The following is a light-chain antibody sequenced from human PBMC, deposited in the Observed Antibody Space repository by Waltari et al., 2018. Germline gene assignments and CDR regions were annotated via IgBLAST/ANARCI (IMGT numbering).Light chain of an antibody. CDR2: DVN. V-gene: IGLV2-11*01. CDR1: SSDVGGYNY. J-gene: IGLJ2*01. Sequence: QSALTQPRSVSGSPGQSVTISCTGTSSDVGGYNYVSWYQQHPGKAPKLMIYDVNKRPSGVPDRVSGSKSGNTASLTISGLQAEDEADYYCCSYAGSYPVVFGGGTKLTVL. CDR3: CSYAGSYPVV.